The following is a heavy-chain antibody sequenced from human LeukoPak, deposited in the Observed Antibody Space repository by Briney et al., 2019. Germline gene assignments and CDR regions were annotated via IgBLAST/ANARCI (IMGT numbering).Heavy chain of an antibody. J-gene: IGHJ4*02. Sequence: GGSLRLSCAASGFSFNTYAMNWVRQAPGKGLEWVSSISSSSSYIYYADSVKGRFTISRDNAKNSLYLQMNSLRAEDTAVYYCARDAAAGTGYWGQGTLVTVSS. CDR2: ISSSSSYI. CDR1: GFSFNTYA. V-gene: IGHV3-21*01. D-gene: IGHD6-13*01. CDR3: ARDAAAGTGY.